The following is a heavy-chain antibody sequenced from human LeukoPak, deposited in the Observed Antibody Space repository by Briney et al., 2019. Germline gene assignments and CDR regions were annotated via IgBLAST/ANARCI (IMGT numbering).Heavy chain of an antibody. CDR3: ARDLYYYDSSGYPVIDY. J-gene: IGHJ4*02. Sequence: SETLSLTCTVSGGSISSYYWSWIRQPAGKGLEWIGRIYTSGSTNYNPSLKSRVTMSVDTSKNQSSLKLSSVTAADTAVYYCARDLYYYDSSGYPVIDYWGQGTLVTVSS. CDR1: GGSISSYY. CDR2: IYTSGST. V-gene: IGHV4-4*07. D-gene: IGHD3-22*01.